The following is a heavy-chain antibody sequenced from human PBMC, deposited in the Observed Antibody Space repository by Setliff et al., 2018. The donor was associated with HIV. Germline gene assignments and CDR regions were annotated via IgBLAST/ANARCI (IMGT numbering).Heavy chain of an antibody. Sequence: GESLKISCKGSGYTFSNYYITWVRQVPGKGLEWMGRMNPADFYTDYSPSFQGHVTISVDKSIGTAYLEWSSLKASDTAMYYCARHTRGGSYYGVDYWGQGTLVTAPQ. D-gene: IGHD1-26*01. CDR1: GYTFSNYY. V-gene: IGHV5-10-1*01. CDR3: ARHTRGGSYYGVDY. J-gene: IGHJ4*02. CDR2: MNPADFYT.